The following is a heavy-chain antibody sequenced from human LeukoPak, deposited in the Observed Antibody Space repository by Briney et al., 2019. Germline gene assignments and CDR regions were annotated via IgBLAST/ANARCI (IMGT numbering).Heavy chain of an antibody. CDR2: INPSGGNT. Sequence: ASVKVSCKASGYTFTSYYVHWVRQAPGQGLEWMGIINPSGGNTNYAQKFQGRVTITRNTSISTAYMELSSLRSEDTAVYYCARSLNTGRIGANNFADYYYYYYMDVWGKGTTVTVSS. V-gene: IGHV1-46*01. J-gene: IGHJ6*03. CDR1: GYTFTSYY. CDR3: ARSLNTGRIGANNFADYYYYYYMDV. D-gene: IGHD1-14*01.